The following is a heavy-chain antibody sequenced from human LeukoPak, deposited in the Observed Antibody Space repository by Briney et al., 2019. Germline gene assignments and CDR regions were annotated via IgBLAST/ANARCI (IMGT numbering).Heavy chain of an antibody. CDR3: ARDRPGGSHHFDY. V-gene: IGHV1-18*01. CDR1: GYTFTSYG. Sequence: ASVKVSCKASGYTFTSYGISWVRRAPGQGLEWMGWSNAYNGNTNYAQRLQGRVSMTTDTSTSTAYMELRSLRSDDTAVYYCARDRPGGSHHFDYWGQGTLVTVSS. J-gene: IGHJ4*02. CDR2: SNAYNGNT. D-gene: IGHD1-26*01.